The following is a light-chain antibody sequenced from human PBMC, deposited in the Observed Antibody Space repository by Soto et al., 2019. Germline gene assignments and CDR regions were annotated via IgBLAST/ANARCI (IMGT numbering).Light chain of an antibody. CDR1: QGIVRW. V-gene: IGKV1-5*01. J-gene: IGKJ1*01. CDR2: DAS. Sequence: DIQMTQSPSTRSASVGERVTITCRASQGIVRWLAWYQQKPGKAPKLLIYDASSLESGVPSRFSGSGAGTEFTLTISSLQPDDFATYYCQHYYGWSRTFGEGTKVDIK. CDR3: QHYYGWSRT.